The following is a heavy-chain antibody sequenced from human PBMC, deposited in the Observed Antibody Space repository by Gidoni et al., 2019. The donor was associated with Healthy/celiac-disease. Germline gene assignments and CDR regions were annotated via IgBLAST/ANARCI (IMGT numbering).Heavy chain of an antibody. V-gene: IGHV3-48*03. J-gene: IGHJ6*02. CDR3: ARGLVADV. CDR1: GFTFSSYE. CDR2: ISGTGSTI. D-gene: IGHD5-12*01. Sequence: EVQLVESGGGLVQPGGSLRLSGAASGFTFSSYEMNWFRQAPGKGRDWVSYISGTGSTIYYADSVKGRFTISRDNAKNSLYLQRNSLRAEDTAVYYCARGLVADVWGQGTTVTVSS.